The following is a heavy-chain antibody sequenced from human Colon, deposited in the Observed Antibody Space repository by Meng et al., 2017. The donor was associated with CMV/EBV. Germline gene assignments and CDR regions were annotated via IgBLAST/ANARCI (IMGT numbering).Heavy chain of an antibody. V-gene: IGHV3-30*02. J-gene: IGHJ4*02. CDR2: IRYDGSNK. CDR1: GFTFSSYG. Sequence: GESLKISCAASGFTFSSYGMHWVRQAPGKGLEWVAFIRYDGSNKYYADSVKGRFTISRDNSRNMQFLEMNSLRDDDTAVYFCATGGGTEAAAAGVFDFWGQGTLVTVSS. D-gene: IGHD6-25*01. CDR3: ATGGGTEAAAAGVFDF.